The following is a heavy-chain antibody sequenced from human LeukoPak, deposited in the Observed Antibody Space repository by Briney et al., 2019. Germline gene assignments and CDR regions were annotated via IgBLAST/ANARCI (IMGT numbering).Heavy chain of an antibody. J-gene: IGHJ4*02. Sequence: PSETLSLTCAVYGGSFSGYYRSWIRQPPGKGLEWIGEINHSGSTNYNPSLKSRVTISVDTSKNQFSLKLSSVTAADTAVYYCARGGYYFDYWGQGTLVTVSS. CDR3: ARGGYYFDY. CDR1: GGSFSGYY. V-gene: IGHV4-34*01. CDR2: INHSGST.